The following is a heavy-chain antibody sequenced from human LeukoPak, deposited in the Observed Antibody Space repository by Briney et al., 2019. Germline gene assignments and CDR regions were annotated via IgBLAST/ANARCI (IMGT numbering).Heavy chain of an antibody. Sequence: GGSLRLSCAASGFTFSSYAMSRVRQAPGKGLEWVSAISGSGGSTYYADSVKGRFTISRDNSKNTLYLQMNSLRAEDTAVYYCAKVLGGYCSSTSCYFFDYWGQGTLVTVSS. CDR1: GFTFSSYA. CDR2: ISGSGGST. CDR3: AKVLGGYCSSTSCYFFDY. V-gene: IGHV3-23*01. J-gene: IGHJ4*02. D-gene: IGHD2-2*01.